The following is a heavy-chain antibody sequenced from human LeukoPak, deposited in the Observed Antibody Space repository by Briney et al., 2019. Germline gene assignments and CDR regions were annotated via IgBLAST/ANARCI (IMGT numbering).Heavy chain of an antibody. CDR1: GFTFSSYG. D-gene: IGHD6-19*01. J-gene: IGHJ4*02. Sequence: PGGSLRLSCAASGFTFSSYGMHWVRQAPGKGLEWVTFIRYDTSTIFYADSVKGRFTISRDNSKNTLYLQMNSLRPDDTAVYYCVRGQAQCLVGGFDFWGQGILVTVSS. V-gene: IGHV3-30*02. CDR3: VRGQAQCLVGGFDF. CDR2: IRYDTSTI.